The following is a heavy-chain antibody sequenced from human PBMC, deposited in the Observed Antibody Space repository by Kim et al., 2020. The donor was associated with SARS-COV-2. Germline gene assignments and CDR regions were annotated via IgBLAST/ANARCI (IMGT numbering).Heavy chain of an antibody. CDR2: ISSSGSTI. CDR3: ARNSEWEPYFDY. Sequence: GGSLRLSCAASGFTFSSYEMNWVRQAPGKGLEWVSYISSSGSTIYYADSVKGRFTISRDNAKNSLYLQMNSLRAEDTAVYYCARNSEWEPYFDYWGQGTLVTVSS. J-gene: IGHJ4*02. CDR1: GFTFSSYE. D-gene: IGHD1-26*01. V-gene: IGHV3-48*03.